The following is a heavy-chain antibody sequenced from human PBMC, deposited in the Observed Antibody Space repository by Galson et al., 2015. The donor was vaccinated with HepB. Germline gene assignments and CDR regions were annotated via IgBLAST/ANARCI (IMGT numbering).Heavy chain of an antibody. D-gene: IGHD3-22*01. CDR1: GYTFTSYA. CDR3: ARETMHPYYDSSGYYSSYWYFDL. Sequence: SVKVSCKASGYTFTSYAMHWVRQAPGQRLEWMGWINAGNGNTKYSQKFQGRVTITRDTSASTAYMELSSLRSEDTAVYYCARETMHPYYDSSGYYSSYWYFDLWGRGTLVTVSS. J-gene: IGHJ2*01. V-gene: IGHV1-3*01. CDR2: INAGNGNT.